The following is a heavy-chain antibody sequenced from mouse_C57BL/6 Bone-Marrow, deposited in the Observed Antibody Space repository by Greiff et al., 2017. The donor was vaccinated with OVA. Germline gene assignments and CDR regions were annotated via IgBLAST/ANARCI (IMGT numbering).Heavy chain of an antibody. CDR1: GYTFTDYY. J-gene: IGHJ2*01. CDR3: ARGGLEN. V-gene: IGHV1-26*01. Sequence: VQLQQSGPELVKPGASVKISCKASGYTFTDYYMNWVKQSHGKSLEWIGDINPNNGGTSYNQKFKGKATLTVDKSSSTAYMELRSLTSEDSAVYYCARGGLENWGQGTTLTVSS. CDR2: INPNNGGT. D-gene: IGHD3-1*01.